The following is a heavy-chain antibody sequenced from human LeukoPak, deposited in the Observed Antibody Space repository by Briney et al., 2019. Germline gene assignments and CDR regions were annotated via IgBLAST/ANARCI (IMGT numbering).Heavy chain of an antibody. J-gene: IGHJ6*03. D-gene: IGHD5-18*01. CDR3: AREREWIQLPAMRTYYYMDV. CDR2: IYYSGST. CDR1: GGSISSSSYY. Sequence: SETLSLTCTVSGGSISSSSYYWGWIRQPPGKGLEWIGNIYYSGSTNYNPSLKSRVTISVDTSKNQFSLKLSSVTAADTAVYYCAREREWIQLPAMRTYYYMDVWGKGTTVTVSS. V-gene: IGHV4-39*07.